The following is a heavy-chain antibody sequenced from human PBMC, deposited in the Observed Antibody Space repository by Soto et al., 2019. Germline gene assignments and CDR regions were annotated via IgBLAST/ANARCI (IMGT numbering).Heavy chain of an antibody. J-gene: IGHJ4*02. Sequence: PSETLSLTCTVSGGSISSGGYYWSWIRQHPGKGLEWIGYIYYSGSTYYNPSLKSRVTISVDTSKNQFSLKLSSVTAADTAVYYCARESYYDSSGYFDYWGQGTLVTVSS. V-gene: IGHV4-31*03. CDR3: ARESYYDSSGYFDY. CDR2: IYYSGST. CDR1: GGSISSGGYY. D-gene: IGHD3-22*01.